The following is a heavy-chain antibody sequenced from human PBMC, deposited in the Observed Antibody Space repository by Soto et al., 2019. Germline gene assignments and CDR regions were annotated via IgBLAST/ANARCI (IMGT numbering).Heavy chain of an antibody. CDR3: TRKQNNDTSGPLHYYYGMDI. V-gene: IGHV1-8*01. J-gene: IGHJ6*02. CDR2: MNPNSGNT. CDR1: GYSFTIYD. Sequence: DSVKVSCKASGYSFTIYDVNWVLQAPGQGLEWMGWMNPNSGNTGYVQKFQGRVTMTRDTSISTAYMELSSLRSEDTAVYYWTRKQNNDTSGPLHYYYGMDIWCQ. D-gene: IGHD3-22*01.